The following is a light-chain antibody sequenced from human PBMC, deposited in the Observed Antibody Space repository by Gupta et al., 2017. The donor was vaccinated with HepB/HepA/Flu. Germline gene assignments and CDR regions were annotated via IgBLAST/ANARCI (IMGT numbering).Light chain of an antibody. Sequence: EIVLTQSPATLSFSQGERPTLSCRASQSISTSLAWYQQKPGQAPRPLIYDASNRATGIPARFSGSGSGTDFPLTISSLEPEDFAVYYCQQRSNWPLTFGQGTKVEIK. CDR2: DAS. CDR3: QQRSNWPLT. CDR1: QSISTS. J-gene: IGKJ1*01. V-gene: IGKV3-11*01.